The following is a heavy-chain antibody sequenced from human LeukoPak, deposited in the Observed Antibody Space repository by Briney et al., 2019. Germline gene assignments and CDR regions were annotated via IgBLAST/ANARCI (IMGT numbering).Heavy chain of an antibody. CDR2: MNPNSGNT. CDR1: GYTLTSYD. D-gene: IGHD3-22*01. V-gene: IGHV1-8*01. Sequence: ASVKVSCKASGYTLTSYDINWVRQATGQGLEWMGWMNPNSGNTGYAQKFQGRVTMTRNTSISTAYMELSSLRSEDTAVYYCATPGDSSGYLHGAFDIWGQGTMVTVSS. CDR3: ATPGDSSGYLHGAFDI. J-gene: IGHJ3*02.